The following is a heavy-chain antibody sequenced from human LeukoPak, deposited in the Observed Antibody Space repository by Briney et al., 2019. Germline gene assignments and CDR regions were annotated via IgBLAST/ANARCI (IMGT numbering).Heavy chain of an antibody. D-gene: IGHD2-2*01. CDR3: ARVLRYCSSTSCAFNWFDP. CDR1: GYTFTGYY. J-gene: IGHJ5*02. CDR2: INPNSGGT. V-gene: IGHV1-2*02. Sequence: ASVKVSCKASGYTFTGYYMHWVRQAPGQGLEWMGWINPNSGGTNYAQKFQGRVTMTRDTSISTAYMELSRLRSDDTAVYYCARVLRYCSSTSCAFNWFDPWGQGTLVTVSS.